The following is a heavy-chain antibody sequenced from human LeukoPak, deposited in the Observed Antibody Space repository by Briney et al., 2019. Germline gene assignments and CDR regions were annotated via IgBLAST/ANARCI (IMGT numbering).Heavy chain of an antibody. J-gene: IGHJ6*02. CDR3: VTFWGSMESDWLRDGMDV. CDR2: TNQDGSQN. D-gene: IGHD2-21*02. CDR1: GFTFSSYW. V-gene: IGHV3-7*01. Sequence: QPGGSPKLSCAASGFTFSSYWMSWVRQAPGKGLDWVGNTNQDGSQNYYVDSVKGRFTISRDNAKNALYLQMNSLRAEDTAIYYCVTFWGSMESDWLRDGMDVWGQGTTVTVSS.